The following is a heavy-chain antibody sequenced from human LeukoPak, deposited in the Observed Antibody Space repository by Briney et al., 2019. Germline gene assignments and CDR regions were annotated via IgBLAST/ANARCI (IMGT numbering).Heavy chain of an antibody. CDR1: SFSITSAYY. CDR3: ARQDSGWLQIDY. J-gene: IGHJ4*02. V-gene: IGHV4-38-2*01. Sequence: PSETLSLTCAVSSFSITSAYYWGWIRQPPGKGLEWIGTIFHSGTSYYNPSLKSRVTISIDTSKNQFSLNLRSVTAADTAVYYCARQDSGWLQIDYWGQGTLVTVSS. CDR2: IFHSGTS. D-gene: IGHD6-19*01.